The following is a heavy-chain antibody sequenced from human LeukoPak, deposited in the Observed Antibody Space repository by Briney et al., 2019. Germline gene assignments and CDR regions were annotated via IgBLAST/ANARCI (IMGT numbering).Heavy chain of an antibody. CDR1: GGSFSGYY. J-gene: IGHJ4*02. CDR2: INHSGST. CDR3: ARGWSKVRYFDWPPRYYFDY. Sequence: PSEPLSLTCAVYGGSFSGYYWSWVRQPPGKGLEWIGEINHSGSTNYNPSLKSRVTISVDTSKNQFSLKLSSVTAADTAVYYCARGWSKVRYFDWPPRYYFDYWGQGTLVTVSS. V-gene: IGHV4-34*01. D-gene: IGHD3-9*01.